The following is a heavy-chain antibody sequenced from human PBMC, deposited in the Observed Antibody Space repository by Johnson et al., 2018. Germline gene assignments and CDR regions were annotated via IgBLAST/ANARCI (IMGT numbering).Heavy chain of an antibody. CDR1: GFTFSDYY. V-gene: IGHV3-11*01. J-gene: IGHJ6*02. CDR3: AREGSDDVWGSARYYDYGMDV. D-gene: IGHD3-16*01. CDR2: ISSSGSTI. Sequence: QVQLVESGGGLVKPGGSLRLSCAASGFTFSDYYMSWIRQAPGKGLEWVSYISSSGSTIYYADSVKGRFTISRDNANNSLYLQMNSLSAEETAVYYCAREGSDDVWGSARYYDYGMDVWGQGTTVTVSS.